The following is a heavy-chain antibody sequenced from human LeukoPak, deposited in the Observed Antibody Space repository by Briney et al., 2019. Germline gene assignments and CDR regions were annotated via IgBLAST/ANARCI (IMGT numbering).Heavy chain of an antibody. CDR3: ARGQRAAAGFDY. CDR2: IKEDGSEK. Sequence: GGSLRLSCAASGFTFSSYWMSWVRQAPGKGLEWVANIKEDGSEKYYVDSVKGRFTFSRDNAKNSLYLQMNSLRAGDTAVYYCARGQRAAAGFDYWGQGTLVTVSS. J-gene: IGHJ4*02. D-gene: IGHD6-13*01. CDR1: GFTFSSYW. V-gene: IGHV3-7*02.